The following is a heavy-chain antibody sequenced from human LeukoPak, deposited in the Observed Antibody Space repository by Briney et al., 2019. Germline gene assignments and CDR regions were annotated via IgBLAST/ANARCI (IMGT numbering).Heavy chain of an antibody. J-gene: IGHJ6*02. CDR1: GGTFSSYA. D-gene: IGHD3-10*01. CDR2: IIPIFGTA. Sequence: ASAKVSCKASGGTFSSYAISWVRQAPGQGLEWMGGIIPIFGTANYAQKFQGRVTITADESTSTAYMELSSLRSEDTAVYYCASYYGSGSYGHYYYYYGMDVWGQGTTVTVSS. V-gene: IGHV1-69*13. CDR3: ASYYGSGSYGHYYYYYGMDV.